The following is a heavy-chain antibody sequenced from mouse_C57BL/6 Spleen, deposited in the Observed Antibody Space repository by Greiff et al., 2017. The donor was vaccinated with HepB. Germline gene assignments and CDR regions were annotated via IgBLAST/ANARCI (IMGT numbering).Heavy chain of an antibody. J-gene: IGHJ4*01. CDR1: GFTFSDYG. CDR2: ISSGSSTI. Sequence: EVKVVESGGGLVKPGGSLKLSCAASGFTFSDYGMHWVRQAPEKGLEWVAYISSGSSTIYYADTVKGRFTISRDNAKNTLFLQMTSLRSEDTAMYYCARGYYGSEDAMDYWGQGTSVTVSS. D-gene: IGHD1-1*01. V-gene: IGHV5-17*01. CDR3: ARGYYGSEDAMDY.